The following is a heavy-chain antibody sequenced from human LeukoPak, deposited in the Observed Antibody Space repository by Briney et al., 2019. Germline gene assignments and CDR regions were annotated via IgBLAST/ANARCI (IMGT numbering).Heavy chain of an antibody. CDR3: AREAQYYGSGSYYPVDY. CDR1: GGSISSGDYY. J-gene: IGHJ4*02. Sequence: SETLSLTCTVSGGSISSGDYYWSWIRQPPGKGLEWIGYIYYSGSTYYNPSLKSRVTISVDTSKNQFSLKLSSVTAADTAVYYCAREAQYYGSGSYYPVDYWGQGTLVTVSS. V-gene: IGHV4-30-4*01. CDR2: IYYSGST. D-gene: IGHD3-10*01.